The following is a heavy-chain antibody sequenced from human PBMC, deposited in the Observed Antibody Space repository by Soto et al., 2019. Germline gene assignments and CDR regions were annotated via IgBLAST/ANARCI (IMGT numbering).Heavy chain of an antibody. Sequence: WASVKVSCKASGYTFTSYYMHWVRQAPGQGLEWMGIINPSGGSTSYAQKFQGRVTMTRDTSTSTVYMELSSLRSEDTAVYYCARGKRITIFGLVITQRWPNCFDPWGQGTLVTVSS. CDR2: INPSGGST. V-gene: IGHV1-46*01. CDR3: ARGKRITIFGLVITQRWPNCFDP. CDR1: GYTFTSYY. J-gene: IGHJ5*02. D-gene: IGHD3-3*01.